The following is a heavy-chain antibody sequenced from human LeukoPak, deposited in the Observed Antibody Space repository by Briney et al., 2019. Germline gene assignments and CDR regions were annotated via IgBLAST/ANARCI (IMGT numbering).Heavy chain of an antibody. CDR1: GGSISSGGYY. Sequence: KPSQTLSLTCTVSGGSISSGGYYWSWICQHPGKGLEWIGYIYYSGSTYYNPSLKSRVTISVDTSKNQFSLKLSSVTAADTAVYYCARDTRNYYYGMDVWGQGTTVTVSS. CDR2: IYYSGST. V-gene: IGHV4-31*03. J-gene: IGHJ6*02. CDR3: ARDTRNYYYGMDV.